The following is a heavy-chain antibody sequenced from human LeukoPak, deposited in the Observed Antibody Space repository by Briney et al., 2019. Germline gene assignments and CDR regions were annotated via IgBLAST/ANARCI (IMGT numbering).Heavy chain of an antibody. CDR3: ARGRPHGNDY. CDR2: IASDGSST. D-gene: IGHD4-23*01. Sequence: GGSLRLSCAAYGFTFRSYCMNWVRQAPGKGLVWVSRIASDGSSTTYADSVKGRFSISRDNAKNTLYLQMNSLRVEDTAVYYCARGRPHGNDYWGQGTLVTVSS. V-gene: IGHV3-74*01. CDR1: GFTFRSYC. J-gene: IGHJ4*02.